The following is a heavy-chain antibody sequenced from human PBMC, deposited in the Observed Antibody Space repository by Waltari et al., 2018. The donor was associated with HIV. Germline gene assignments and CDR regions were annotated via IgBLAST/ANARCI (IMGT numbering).Heavy chain of an antibody. D-gene: IGHD2-21*02. Sequence: EVQLVQSGSEVKKPGESLKISCKGSGYSFSNYWIAWVRPIPGKGLEWIGIIYPGYSDTRHSPLFQGQVTISADKSINTAYLQWSSLKASDTAMYYCVRQITVVTRGGIDYWGQGTLVTVSS. J-gene: IGHJ4*02. CDR2: IYPGYSDT. CDR1: GYSFSNYW. V-gene: IGHV5-51*01. CDR3: VRQITVVTRGGIDY.